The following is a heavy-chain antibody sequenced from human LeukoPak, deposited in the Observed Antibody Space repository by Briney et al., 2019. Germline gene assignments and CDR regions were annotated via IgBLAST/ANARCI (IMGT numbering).Heavy chain of an antibody. V-gene: IGHV4-30-2*01. CDR1: GGSISSGGYY. D-gene: IGHD3-10*01. CDR2: IYHSGST. Sequence: SETLSLTCTVSGGSISSGGYYWSWIRQPPGKGLEWIGYIYHSGSTYYNPSLKSRVTISVDRSKNQFSLKLSSVTAADTAVYYCAKHPWFGEFWYFDLWGRGTLVTVSS. CDR3: AKHPWFGEFWYFDL. J-gene: IGHJ2*01.